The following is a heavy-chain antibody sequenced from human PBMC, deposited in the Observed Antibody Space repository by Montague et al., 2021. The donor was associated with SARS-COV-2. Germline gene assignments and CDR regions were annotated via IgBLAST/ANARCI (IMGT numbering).Heavy chain of an antibody. J-gene: IGHJ3*02. CDR2: INNSGST. D-gene: IGHD3-3*01. Sequence: SETLSLTCAVYDGSFSGYYWSWIRQPPGTGLEWVGEINNSGSTNYNPSLTSRVTISVDTSKNQFSLKLNSGSAADTAVYYCARGQVTIFGVLIMLPAAGALDIWGQGTMVTVSS. CDR3: ARGQVTIFGVLIMLPAAGALDI. CDR1: DGSFSGYY. V-gene: IGHV4-34*01.